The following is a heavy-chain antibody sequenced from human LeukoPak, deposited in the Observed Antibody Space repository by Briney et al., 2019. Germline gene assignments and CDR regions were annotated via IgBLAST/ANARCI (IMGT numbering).Heavy chain of an antibody. V-gene: IGHV6-1*01. CDR1: GDSVSSNSAA. J-gene: IGHJ6*03. D-gene: IGHD6-19*01. CDR2: TYYRSKWYN. CDR3: ARESSIAVAGNTYYYYYMDV. Sequence: SQTLSLTCAISGDSVSSNSAAWNWIRQSPSRGLEWLGRTYYRSKWYNDYAVSVKSRITINPDTSKNQFSLQLNSVTPEDTAVYYCARESSIAVAGNTYYYYYMDVWGKGTTVTISS.